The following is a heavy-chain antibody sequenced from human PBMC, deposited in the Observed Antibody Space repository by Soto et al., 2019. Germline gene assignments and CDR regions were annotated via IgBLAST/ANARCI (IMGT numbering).Heavy chain of an antibody. D-gene: IGHD2-2*01. V-gene: IGHV1-69*13. J-gene: IGHJ4*02. CDR3: ARESNHYQDFFQN. Sequence: ASVKVSCKASGGTFSSYAISWVRQAPGQGLEWMGGIIPIFGTANYAQKFQGRVTITADESTSTAYMALSSLTSEDTATYYCARESNHYQDFFQNWGQGTQVTVSS. CDR1: GGTFSSYA. CDR2: IIPIFGTA.